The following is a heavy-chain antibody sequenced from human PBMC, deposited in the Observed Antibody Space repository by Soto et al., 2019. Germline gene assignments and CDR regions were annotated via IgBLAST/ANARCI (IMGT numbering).Heavy chain of an antibody. CDR3: TREQSDDNYFDP. J-gene: IGHJ5*02. Sequence: PSETLSLTCTVSGGSISSGGYYCSWIRQPPGKGLEWIGYIYYSGGTNYNPSLKSRVTISLDTSKSQFSLRLISVTAADTAVYYCTREQSDDNYFDPWGQGTLVTVSS. V-gene: IGHV4-61*08. D-gene: IGHD6-19*01. CDR2: IYYSGGT. CDR1: GGSISSGGYY.